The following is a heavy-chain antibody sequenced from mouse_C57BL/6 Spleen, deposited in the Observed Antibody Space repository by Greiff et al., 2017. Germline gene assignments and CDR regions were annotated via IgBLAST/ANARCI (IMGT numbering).Heavy chain of an antibody. CDR1: GYTFTEYT. CDR3: ARHCDWGSYAMDY. CDR2: FYPGSGSI. D-gene: IGHD4-1*01. J-gene: IGHJ4*01. V-gene: IGHV1-62-2*01. Sequence: VKLQESGAELVKPGASVKLSCKASGYTFTEYTIHWVKQRSGQGLEWIGWFYPGSGSIKYNEKFKDKATLTADKSSSTVYMERSRLPSEASAGYFCARHCDWGSYAMDYWGQGTSVTVSS.